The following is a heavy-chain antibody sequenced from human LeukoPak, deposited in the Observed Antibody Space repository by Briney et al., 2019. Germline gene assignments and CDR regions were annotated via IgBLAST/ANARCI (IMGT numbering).Heavy chain of an antibody. Sequence: PSETLSLTCAVYGGSFSGYYWGWIRQPPGKGLEWIGEINHSGSTNYNPSLKSRVTISVDTSKNQFSLKLSSVTAADTAVYYCARGRPYGSGSFDYWGQGTLVTVSS. J-gene: IGHJ4*02. CDR3: ARGRPYGSGSFDY. V-gene: IGHV4-34*01. D-gene: IGHD3-10*01. CDR2: INHSGST. CDR1: GGSFSGYY.